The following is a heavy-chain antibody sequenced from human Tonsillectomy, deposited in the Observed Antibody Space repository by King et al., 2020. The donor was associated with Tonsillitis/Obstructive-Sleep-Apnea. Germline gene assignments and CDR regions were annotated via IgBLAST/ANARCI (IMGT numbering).Heavy chain of an antibody. CDR2: INHGGST. CDR3: ARSRRYCSGGSCFYYYFYMDV. V-gene: IGHV4-34*01. D-gene: IGHD2-15*01. J-gene: IGHJ6*03. Sequence: VQLQQWGAGLLKPSETLSLTCAVYGGSFSGYYWSWIRQPPGKVLEWIGEINHGGSTNYNPSLKSRVTISVDTSKNQFSLKLSSVTAADTAVYYCARSRRYCSGGSCFYYYFYMDVWGKGTTVTVSS. CDR1: GGSFSGYY.